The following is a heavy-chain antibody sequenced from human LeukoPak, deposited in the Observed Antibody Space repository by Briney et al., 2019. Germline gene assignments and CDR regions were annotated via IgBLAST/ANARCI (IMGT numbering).Heavy chain of an antibody. D-gene: IGHD2-15*01. J-gene: IGHJ4*02. CDR2: INHSGST. V-gene: IGHV4-34*01. CDR3: AREMCSGGSCYSGLFDY. Sequence: KPSETLSLTCAVYGGSFSGYYWSWIRQPPGKGLEWIGEINHSGSTNYNPSLKSRVTISVDTSKNQFSLKLSSVTAADTAVYYCAREMCSGGSCYSGLFDYWGQGTLVTVSS. CDR1: GGSFSGYY.